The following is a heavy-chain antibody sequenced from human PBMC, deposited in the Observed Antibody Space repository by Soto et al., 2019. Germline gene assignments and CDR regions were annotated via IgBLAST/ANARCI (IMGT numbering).Heavy chain of an antibody. CDR2: IYYTGST. Sequence: SETLSLTCTVSGGSISSSYWNWIRQPPGKGLEWIVYIYYTGSTNYNPSLNSRVTISLDMSKTQFSLKLSSVTAADTAVYYCARDYFDSSGYYWVDYWGQGTLVTVSS. V-gene: IGHV4-59*01. CDR1: GGSISSSY. J-gene: IGHJ4*02. D-gene: IGHD3-22*01. CDR3: ARDYFDSSGYYWVDY.